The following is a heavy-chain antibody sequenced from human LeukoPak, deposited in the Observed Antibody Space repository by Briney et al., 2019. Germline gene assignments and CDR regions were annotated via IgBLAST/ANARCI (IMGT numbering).Heavy chain of an antibody. D-gene: IGHD6-13*01. J-gene: IGHJ4*02. V-gene: IGHV3-33*01. CDR2: IWYDGSNK. CDR3: ARDASIAAAGTLLY. CDR1: GFTFSSYG. Sequence: GRSLRLSCAASGFTFSSYGMHWVRQAPGKGLEWVAVIWYDGSNKYYADSVKGRFTISRDNSKNTLYLQMNSLRAEDTAVYYCARDASIAAAGTLLYWGQGTLVTVSS.